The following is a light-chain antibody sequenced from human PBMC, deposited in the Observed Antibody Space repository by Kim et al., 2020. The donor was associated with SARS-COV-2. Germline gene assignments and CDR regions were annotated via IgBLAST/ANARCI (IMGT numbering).Light chain of an antibody. V-gene: IGLV2-23*02. J-gene: IGLJ2*01. CDR3: CSYAGSSTFHVV. CDR2: EVS. CDR1: SSDVRSYNL. Sequence: SITISFTGTSSDVRSYNLVSWYQQHPGKAPKLMIYEVSKRPSGVSNRFSGAKSGNTASLTISGLQAEDEADYYCCSYAGSSTFHVVFGGGTQLTVL.